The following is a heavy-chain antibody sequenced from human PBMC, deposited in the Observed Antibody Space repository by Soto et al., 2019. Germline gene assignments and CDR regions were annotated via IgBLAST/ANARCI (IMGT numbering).Heavy chain of an antibody. CDR2: IYYSGST. CDR3: ARRAYYYDSSGYYFNWFDP. V-gene: IGHV4-59*01. CDR1: GGSISSYY. Sequence: PSETLSLTCTVSGGSISSYYWSWIRQPPGKGLEWIGYIYYSGSTNYNPSLKSRVTISVGTSKNQFSLKLSSVTAADTAVYYCARRAYYYDSSGYYFNWFDPWGQGTLVTVSS. J-gene: IGHJ5*02. D-gene: IGHD3-22*01.